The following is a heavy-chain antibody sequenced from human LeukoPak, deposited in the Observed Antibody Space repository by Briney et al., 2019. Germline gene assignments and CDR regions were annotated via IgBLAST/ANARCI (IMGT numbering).Heavy chain of an antibody. D-gene: IGHD5-24*01. CDR2: IIPILGVA. V-gene: IGHV1-69*02. J-gene: IGHJ4*02. CDR3: ARNGGDGYTQSLDY. Sequence: VASVKVSCKASGYTFTSYYMHWVRQAPGQGLEWMGRIIPILGVANYAQKFQGRVTITADKSTSTAYMELSSLRSEDTAVYYCARNGGDGYTQSLDYWGRGTLVTVSS. CDR1: GYTFTSYY.